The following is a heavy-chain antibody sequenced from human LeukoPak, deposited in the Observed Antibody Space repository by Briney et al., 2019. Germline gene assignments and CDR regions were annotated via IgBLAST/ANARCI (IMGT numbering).Heavy chain of an antibody. CDR1: GFIFSKAW. Sequence: GGSLRLSYAASGFIFSKAWMAWVRQAPGKGLEWVGHIKTEAEDGTTDYTAPVKGGFTISRDDAKSTLYLQMNSLNTEDTAVYFCTSALNLVLGELLGYWGQGTLVTVSS. V-gene: IGHV3-15*01. CDR3: TSALNLVLGELLGY. CDR2: IKTEAEDGTT. D-gene: IGHD3-16*01. J-gene: IGHJ4*02.